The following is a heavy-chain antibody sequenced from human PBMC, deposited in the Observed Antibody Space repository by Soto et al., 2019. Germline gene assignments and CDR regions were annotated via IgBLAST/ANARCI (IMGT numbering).Heavy chain of an antibody. CDR3: AADLGGLRFLEWLLHHYYYYGMDV. CDR1: GFTFTSSA. J-gene: IGHJ6*02. Sequence: SVKVSCKASGFTFTSSAVQWVRQARGQRLEWIGWIVVGSGNTNYAQKFQERVTITRDMSTSTAYMELSSLRSEDTAVYYCAADLGGLRFLEWLLHHYYYYGMDVWGQGXTVTVYS. V-gene: IGHV1-58*01. CDR2: IVVGSGNT. D-gene: IGHD3-3*01.